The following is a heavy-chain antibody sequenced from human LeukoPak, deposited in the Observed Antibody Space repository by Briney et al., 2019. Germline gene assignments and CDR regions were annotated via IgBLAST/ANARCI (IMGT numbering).Heavy chain of an antibody. CDR1: GGSISSGGYY. J-gene: IGHJ4*02. D-gene: IGHD2-15*01. Sequence: SETLSLTCTVSGGSISSGGYYWSWIRQPPGKGLEWIGYIYHSGSTYYNPSLKSRVTISVDTSKNQFSLKLSSVTAADAAVYYCAREKSPDNCSGANCYFDYWGQGTLVTVSP. V-gene: IGHV4-30-2*01. CDR3: AREKSPDNCSGANCYFDY. CDR2: IYHSGST.